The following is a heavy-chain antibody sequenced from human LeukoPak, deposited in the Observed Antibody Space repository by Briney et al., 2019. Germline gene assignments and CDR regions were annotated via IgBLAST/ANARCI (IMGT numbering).Heavy chain of an antibody. J-gene: IGHJ4*02. D-gene: IGHD3-10*01. CDR3: ARAAVRGVVDY. Sequence: PSETLSLTCTVSGGSISSYYWSWIRQPPGKGLEWIGYIYYSGSTNYNPSLKSRVTISVDTSKNQFSLKLSSVTAADTAVYYCARAAVRGVVDYWGQGTSVTVSS. CDR2: IYYSGST. CDR1: GGSISSYY. V-gene: IGHV4-59*01.